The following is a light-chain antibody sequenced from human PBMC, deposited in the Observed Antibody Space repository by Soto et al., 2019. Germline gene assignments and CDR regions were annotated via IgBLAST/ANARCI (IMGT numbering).Light chain of an antibody. J-gene: IGKJ4*01. CDR1: QSVGRY. CDR3: QQRSDWPST. Sequence: EIVLTQSPATLSLSPGEGATLSCWASQSVGRYLAWYQQKPGQAPRLLIYDASKRATGIAARFSGSGSGTDFTLTISSLEPEDFAVYYCQQRSDWPSTFGGGTKVQIK. V-gene: IGKV3-11*01. CDR2: DAS.